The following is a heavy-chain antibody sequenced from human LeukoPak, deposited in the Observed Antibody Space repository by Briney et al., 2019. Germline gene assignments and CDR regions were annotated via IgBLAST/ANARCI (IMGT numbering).Heavy chain of an antibody. D-gene: IGHD6-6*01. Sequence: GGSLRLSCAASGFTFNYYEMSWVRQAPGKGLEWVSLIYTGGSTYYADSVKGRFTISRDNSKNTLYLQMNSLRPEDTAVYYCARGFGRVAANVFGGYTMDVWGQGTTVTVSS. CDR1: GFTFNYYE. CDR2: IYTGGST. V-gene: IGHV3-66*02. J-gene: IGHJ6*02. CDR3: ARGFGRVAANVFGGYTMDV.